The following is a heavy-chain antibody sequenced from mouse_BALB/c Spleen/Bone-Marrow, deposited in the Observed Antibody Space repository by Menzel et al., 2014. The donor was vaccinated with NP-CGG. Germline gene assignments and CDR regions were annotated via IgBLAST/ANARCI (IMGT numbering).Heavy chain of an antibody. CDR3: ARDTVITTHWYFDV. D-gene: IGHD2-4*01. V-gene: IGHV7-3*02. Sequence: EVHLVESGGGLGQPGGSLRLSCATSGFTFTDYYMSWARQPPGKALEWLGFIRNKANGYTTEYSASVKGRFTISRDNSQSILYLQMNTLRAEDSATYYCARDTVITTHWYFDVWGAGTTVTVSS. CDR2: IRNKANGYTT. J-gene: IGHJ1*01. CDR1: GFTFTDYY.